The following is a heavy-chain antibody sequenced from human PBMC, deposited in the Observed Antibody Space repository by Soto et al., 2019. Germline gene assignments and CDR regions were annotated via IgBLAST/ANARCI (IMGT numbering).Heavy chain of an antibody. CDR1: GYTFTGYY. CDR3: ARASQHYDFWSGYYQQFDY. CDR2: INPNSGGT. J-gene: IGHJ4*02. Sequence: ASVKVSCKASGYTFTGYYMHWVRQAPGQGLEWMGWINPNSGGTNYAQKFQGRVTMTRDTSISTAYMELSRLRSDDTAVYYCARASQHYDFWSGYYQQFDYWGQGTLVTVSS. V-gene: IGHV1-2*02. D-gene: IGHD3-3*01.